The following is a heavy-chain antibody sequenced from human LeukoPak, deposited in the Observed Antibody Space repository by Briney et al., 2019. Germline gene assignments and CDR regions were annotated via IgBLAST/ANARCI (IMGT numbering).Heavy chain of an antibody. CDR1: GFTFSSYG. J-gene: IGHJ4*02. Sequence: GGSLRLSCAASGFTFSSYGMSWVRQAPGKGLEWVSIISSGSSAIFSADALKGRFTISRDDAKNLLYLDMNSLRAEDTAVYYCARGHTAVTRHFDFWGQGTLVTVSS. V-gene: IGHV3-21*01. CDR3: ARGHTAVTRHFDF. D-gene: IGHD4-17*01. CDR2: ISSGSSAI.